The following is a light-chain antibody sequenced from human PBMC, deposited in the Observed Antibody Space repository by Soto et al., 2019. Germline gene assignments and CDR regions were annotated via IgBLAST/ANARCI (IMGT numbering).Light chain of an antibody. Sequence: QSVLTQPPSASASLGDSVTLTCTLSSGYSNYEVDWYQQRPGKGPQFVMRVGTGGIVGSKGDGIPDRFSVLGSGLNRFLTIKNIREEDESDYYCGTDHGGGSNVVFGGGTKVTVL. J-gene: IGLJ2*01. CDR2: VGTGGIVG. V-gene: IGLV9-49*01. CDR3: GTDHGGGSNVV. CDR1: SGYSNYE.